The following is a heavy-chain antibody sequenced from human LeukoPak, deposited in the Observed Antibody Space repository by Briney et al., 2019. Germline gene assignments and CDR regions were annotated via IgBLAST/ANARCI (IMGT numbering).Heavy chain of an antibody. V-gene: IGHV3-33*06. CDR2: IWYDGSNK. CDR3: AKDNNWNDGPFDY. J-gene: IGHJ4*02. Sequence: AGGSLRLSCAASGFTLSSYGMHWVRQAPGKELEWVAVIWYDGSNKYYADSVKGRFTISRDNSKNTLYLQMNSLRAEDTAVYYCAKDNNWNDGPFDYWGQGTLVTVSS. D-gene: IGHD1-1*01. CDR1: GFTLSSYG.